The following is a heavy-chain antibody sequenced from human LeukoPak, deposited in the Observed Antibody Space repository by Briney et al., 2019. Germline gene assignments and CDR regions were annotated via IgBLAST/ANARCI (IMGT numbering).Heavy chain of an antibody. D-gene: IGHD6-19*01. CDR1: GGSIHGYY. J-gene: IGHJ4*02. CDR3: ARHLRPGVAGFDY. Sequence: PSETLSLTCTVSGGSIHGYYWTWVRQPPGKGLEWIGFIYYSGSTQYNPSLQSRATILVDTSKNQFSLMLSSVTAADTAVYYCARHLRPGVAGFDYWGQGALVTVSS. V-gene: IGHV4-59*08. CDR2: IYYSGST.